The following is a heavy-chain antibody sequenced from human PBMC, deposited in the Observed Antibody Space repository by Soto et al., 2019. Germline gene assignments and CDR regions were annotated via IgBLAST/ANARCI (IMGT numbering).Heavy chain of an antibody. J-gene: IGHJ6*02. CDR3: ATLSDYYSYAMDV. CDR1: GYTRFG. Sequence: GASVKVSCKASGYTRFGLNWVRQAPGQGLEWMGWISSHTSKTKYAQRFQGRVTMTTDASTTTAYMELTSLRSDDTAVYYCATLSDYYSYAMDVWGQGTTVTVSS. CDR2: ISSHTSKT. V-gene: IGHV1-18*01.